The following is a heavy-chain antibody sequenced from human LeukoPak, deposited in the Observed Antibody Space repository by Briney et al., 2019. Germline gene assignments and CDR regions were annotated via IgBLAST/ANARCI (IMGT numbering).Heavy chain of an antibody. J-gene: IGHJ6*02. D-gene: IGHD2-2*01. CDR2: ISGSGGST. V-gene: IGHV3-23*01. CDR1: GFSFSTYA. CDR3: AKGYCSSTSCYYYYYGMDV. Sequence: PGGSLRLSCAASGFSFSTYAMNWVRQAPGKGLEWVSAISGSGGSTYYADSVKGRFTISRDNSKNTLYLQMNSLRAEDTAVYYCAKGYCSSTSCYYYYYGMDVWGQGTTVTVSS.